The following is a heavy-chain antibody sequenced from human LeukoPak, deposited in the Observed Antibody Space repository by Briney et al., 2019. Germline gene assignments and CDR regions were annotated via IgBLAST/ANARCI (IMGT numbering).Heavy chain of an antibody. D-gene: IGHD3-22*01. CDR1: GFTFSDYY. V-gene: IGHV3-11*04. J-gene: IGHJ6*03. CDR3: AKVGDYYDSSGYYSPNYYMDV. Sequence: SGGSLRLSCAASGFTFSDYYMSWIRQAPGKGLEWVSYISSSGSTIYYADSVKGRFTISRDNAKNSLYLPMNSLRAEDTAVYYCAKVGDYYDSSGYYSPNYYMDVWGKGTTVTISS. CDR2: ISSSGSTI.